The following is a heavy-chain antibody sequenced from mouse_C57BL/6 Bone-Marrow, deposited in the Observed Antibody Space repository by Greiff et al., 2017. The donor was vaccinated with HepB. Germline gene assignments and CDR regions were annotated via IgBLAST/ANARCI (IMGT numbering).Heavy chain of an antibody. D-gene: IGHD2-3*01. CDR1: GYTFTSYG. CDR2: IYPRSGNT. CDR3: ARGGYSNVY. Sequence: QVQLQQSGAELARPGASVKLSCKASGYTFTSYGISWVKQSTGQGLEWIGEIYPRSGNTYYNEKFKGKATLTADKSSSTAYMELRSLRSGDSADYFSARGGYSNVYWGQETLVTVSA. V-gene: IGHV1-81*01. J-gene: IGHJ3*01.